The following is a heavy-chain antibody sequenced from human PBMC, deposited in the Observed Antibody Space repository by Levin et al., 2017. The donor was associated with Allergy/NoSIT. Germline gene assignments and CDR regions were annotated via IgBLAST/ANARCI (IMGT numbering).Heavy chain of an antibody. CDR2: IYSSGST. D-gene: IGHD6-19*01. CDR1: GGSISDYY. V-gene: IGHV4-59*01. CDR3: GRDREWLGGGFDY. J-gene: IGHJ4*02. Sequence: RPSETLSLTCTVSGGSISDYYWSWIRKPPGKGLEWIGYIYSSGSTNYNPSLKSRVTISIDMSKNQFSLRLSSVTAADTAMYYCGRDREWLGGGFDYWGQGTLVTVSS.